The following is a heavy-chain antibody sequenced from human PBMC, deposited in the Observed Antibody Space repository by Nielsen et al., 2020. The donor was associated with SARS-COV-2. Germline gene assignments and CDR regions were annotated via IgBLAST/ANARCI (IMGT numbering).Heavy chain of an antibody. D-gene: IGHD6-6*01. CDR1: GYSSPTYL. V-gene: IGHV5-51*01. CDR2: IHPGDSDT. CDR3: ARHTRSRSLFYYYYYMDV. Sequence: GGSRNSSFQGSGYSSPTYLIGWVRQIPGKGLGGMGIIHPGDSDTRYSPSFQGHVTISADKPISTAYLQWSSLKASDTAKYYCARHTRSRSLFYYYYYMDVWGKGTTVTVSS. J-gene: IGHJ6*03.